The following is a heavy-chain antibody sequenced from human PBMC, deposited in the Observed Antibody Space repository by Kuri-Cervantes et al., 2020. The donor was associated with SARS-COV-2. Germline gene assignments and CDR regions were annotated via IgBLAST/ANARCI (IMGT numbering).Heavy chain of an antibody. D-gene: IGHD6-6*01. V-gene: IGHV1-3*01. J-gene: IGHJ4*02. Sequence: GESLKISCAASGFTFSSYGMHWVRQAPGQRLEWMGWINAGNGNTKYSQKFQGRVTITADKSTSTAYMELSSLRSEDTAVYYCARDHGSITARAFGYWGQGTLVTVSS. CDR1: GFTFSSYG. CDR3: ARDHGSITARAFGY. CDR2: INAGNGNT.